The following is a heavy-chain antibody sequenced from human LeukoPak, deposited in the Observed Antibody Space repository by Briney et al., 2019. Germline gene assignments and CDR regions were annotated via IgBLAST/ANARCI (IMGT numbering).Heavy chain of an antibody. V-gene: IGHV4-59*08. Sequence: PSETLSLTCTVSGGSISSYYWSWIRQPPGKGLEWIGYIYYSGSTNYNPSLKSRVTISVDTSKNQFSLKLSSVTAADTAVYYCARGLRDEERHYGYYMDVWGKGTTVTVSS. CDR3: ARGLRDEERHYGYYMDV. D-gene: IGHD3-22*01. J-gene: IGHJ6*03. CDR1: GGSISSYY. CDR2: IYYSGST.